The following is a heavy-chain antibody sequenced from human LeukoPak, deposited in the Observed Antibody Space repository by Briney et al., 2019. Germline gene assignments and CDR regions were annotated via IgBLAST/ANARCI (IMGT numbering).Heavy chain of an antibody. CDR2: IKQDGSEK. Sequence: PGGSQRLSCAASGFTFSSYWMSWVRQAPGKGLEWVANIKQDGSEKYYVDSVKGRFTISRDNAKNSLYLQMNSLRAEDTAVYYCARDGLHYDILTGYYRMPPDYWGQGTLVTVSS. CDR3: ARDGLHYDILTGYYRMPPDY. D-gene: IGHD3-9*01. V-gene: IGHV3-7*01. CDR1: GFTFSSYW. J-gene: IGHJ4*02.